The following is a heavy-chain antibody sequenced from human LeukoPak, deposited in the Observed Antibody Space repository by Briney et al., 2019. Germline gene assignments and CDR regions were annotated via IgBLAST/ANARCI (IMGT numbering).Heavy chain of an antibody. V-gene: IGHV4-39*07. D-gene: IGHD4-17*01. CDR1: GGSISSSSYY. J-gene: IGHJ4*02. CDR3: AREARNDYGDPDY. CDR2: IYYSGST. Sequence: SETLSLTCTVSGGSISSSSYYWGWIRQPPGKGLEWIGSIYYSGSTYYNPSLKSRVTISVDTSKNQFSLKLSSVTAADTAVYYCAREARNDYGDPDYWGQGTLVTVSS.